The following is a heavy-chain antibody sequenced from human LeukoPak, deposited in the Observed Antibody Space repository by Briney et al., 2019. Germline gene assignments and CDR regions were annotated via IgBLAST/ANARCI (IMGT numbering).Heavy chain of an antibody. CDR2: INPNSGGT. CDR3: ARDPTELWFGSNLGNWFDP. J-gene: IGHJ5*02. D-gene: IGHD3-10*01. V-gene: IGHV1-2*02. CDR1: GYPFITYG. Sequence: GASVKVSCKASGYPFITYGINWVRQAPGQGLKWMGWINPNSGGTNYAQKFQGRVTMTRDTSISTAYMELSRLRSDDTAVYYCARDPTELWFGSNLGNWFDPWGQGTLVTVSS.